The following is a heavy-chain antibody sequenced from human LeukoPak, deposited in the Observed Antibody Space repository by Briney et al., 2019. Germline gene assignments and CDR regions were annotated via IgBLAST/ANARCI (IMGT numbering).Heavy chain of an antibody. Sequence: GASVKVSCKASGGTFSSYAISWVRQAPGQGLEWMGWINPNSGGTNYAQKFQGRVTMTRDTSISTAYMELSRLRSDDTAVYYCARDYDFWSGPLEYNWFDPWGQETLVTVSS. D-gene: IGHD3-3*01. V-gene: IGHV1-2*02. CDR1: GGTFSSYA. CDR2: INPNSGGT. CDR3: ARDYDFWSGPLEYNWFDP. J-gene: IGHJ5*02.